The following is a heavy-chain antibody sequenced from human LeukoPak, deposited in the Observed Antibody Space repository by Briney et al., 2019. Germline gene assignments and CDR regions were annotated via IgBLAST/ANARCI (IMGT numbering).Heavy chain of an antibody. Sequence: PGGSLRLSCAASGFTFSSYAMSWVRQAPGKGLEYVSAISSNGGSTYYANSVKGRFTISRDNSKNTLYLQMGSLRAEDMAVYYCATTSRDVANCSSTSCYPYYYYMDVWGKGTTVTVSS. CDR1: GFTFSSYA. J-gene: IGHJ6*03. CDR3: ATTSRDVANCSSTSCYPYYYYMDV. CDR2: ISSNGGST. D-gene: IGHD2-2*01. V-gene: IGHV3-64*01.